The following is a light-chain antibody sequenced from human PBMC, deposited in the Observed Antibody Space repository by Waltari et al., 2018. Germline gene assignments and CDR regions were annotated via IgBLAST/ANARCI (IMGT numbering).Light chain of an antibody. CDR3: QQYYSSPYT. V-gene: IGKV4-1*01. J-gene: IGKJ2*01. CDR1: QNLLYSSNNKNH. Sequence: DIVMTQSPDSLAVSLGERATIHCKSSQNLLYSSNNKNHLAWYQQKPGQPPNLLIYWASTRESGVPDRFSGSGSGTDFTLTISSLQAEDVAVYYCQQYYSSPYTFGQGTKLEIK. CDR2: WAS.